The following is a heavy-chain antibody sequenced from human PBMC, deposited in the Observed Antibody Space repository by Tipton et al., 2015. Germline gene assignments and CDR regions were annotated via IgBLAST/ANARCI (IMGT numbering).Heavy chain of an antibody. Sequence: GLVKPSETLSLTCSVSGGSLSGDFWTWIRQPPGKGLEWFGEINYSGSTKYNPSLKSRVIISVDTSKNQFSLKLSSVTAADTAVYYCARDLEHGMDVWGHGTTVTVSS. D-gene: IGHD5-24*01. CDR2: INYSGST. CDR3: ARDLEHGMDV. CDR1: GGSLSGDF. V-gene: IGHV4-34*01. J-gene: IGHJ6*02.